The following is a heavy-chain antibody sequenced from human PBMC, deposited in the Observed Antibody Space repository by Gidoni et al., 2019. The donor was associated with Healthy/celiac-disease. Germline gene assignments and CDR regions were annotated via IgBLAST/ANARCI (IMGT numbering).Heavy chain of an antibody. J-gene: IGHJ3*02. CDR3: ARERGGCGGDCCDAFDI. D-gene: IGHD2-21*02. Sequence: SGGGVVQPVRSLRLSCVAAGFTFSSSGMPWVRQAPGKGLEWVVVRWDEGSNKDYEDAVKGRFTIYRDNSKNTLYLKMNSLRAEDTAVYYCARERGGCGGDCCDAFDIWGQGTMVTVSS. CDR2: RWDEGSNK. CDR1: GFTFSSSG. V-gene: IGHV3-33*01.